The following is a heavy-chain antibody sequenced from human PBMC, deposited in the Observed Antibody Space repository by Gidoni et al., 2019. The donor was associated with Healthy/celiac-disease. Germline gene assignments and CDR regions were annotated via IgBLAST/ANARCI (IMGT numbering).Heavy chain of an antibody. D-gene: IGHD1-7*01. CDR1: GFSLSTSGVG. Sequence: QITLKESGPTLVKPTQTLTLTCTFSGFSLSTSGVGVGWIRQPPGKALEWLALIYWNDDKRYSPSLKSRLTITKDTSKNQVVLTMTNMDPVDTATYYCAHIVSGTTNFDYWGQGTLVTVSS. J-gene: IGHJ4*02. CDR2: IYWNDDK. CDR3: AHIVSGTTNFDY. V-gene: IGHV2-5*01.